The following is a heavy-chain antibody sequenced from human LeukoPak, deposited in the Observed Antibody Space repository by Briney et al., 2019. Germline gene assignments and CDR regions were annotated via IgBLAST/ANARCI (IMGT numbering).Heavy chain of an antibody. CDR1: GGSFSGYY. D-gene: IGHD2-2*01. Sequence: PSETLSLTCAVYGGSFSGYYWSWIRQPPGKGLEWTGEINHSGSTNYNPSLKSRVTISVDTSKNQFSLKLSSVTAADTAVYYCARGVYSTSTSCYFLSWFDPWGQGTLVTVSS. CDR3: ARGVYSTSTSCYFLSWFDP. CDR2: INHSGST. V-gene: IGHV4-34*01. J-gene: IGHJ5*02.